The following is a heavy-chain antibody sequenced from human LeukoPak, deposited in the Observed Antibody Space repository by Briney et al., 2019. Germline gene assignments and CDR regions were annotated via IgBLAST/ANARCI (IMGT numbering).Heavy chain of an antibody. CDR2: TSSSGNT. J-gene: IGHJ5*02. Sequence: SETLSLTCSVSGDSISYFYWSWIRQAAGKGLEWIGRTSSSGNTDYNASLKSRVTMSVDTSKNHLSLKVISVTAAETAVYYCARGHAVYCSSTSCYASNWFDPWGQGTLVTVFS. V-gene: IGHV4-4*07. D-gene: IGHD2-2*01. CDR1: GDSISYFY. CDR3: ARGHAVYCSSTSCYASNWFDP.